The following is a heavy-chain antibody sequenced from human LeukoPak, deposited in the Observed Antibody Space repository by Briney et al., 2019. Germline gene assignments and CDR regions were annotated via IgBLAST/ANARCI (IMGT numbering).Heavy chain of an antibody. Sequence: GGSLRLSCAASGFTFSSYAMSWVRQAPGKGLEWVSAISNSDGSTYYADSVKGRFTISRDNAKNSLYLQMNSLRAEDTAVYYCARDTFYYDSSGLDYWGQGTLVTVSS. D-gene: IGHD3-22*01. CDR1: GFTFSSYA. CDR2: ISNSDGST. CDR3: ARDTFYYDSSGLDY. J-gene: IGHJ4*02. V-gene: IGHV3-21*01.